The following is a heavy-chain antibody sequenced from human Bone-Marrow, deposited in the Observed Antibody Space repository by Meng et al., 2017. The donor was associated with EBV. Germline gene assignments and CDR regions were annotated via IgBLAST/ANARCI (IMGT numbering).Heavy chain of an antibody. CDR2: MNPNSSKT. V-gene: IGHV1-8*01. J-gene: IGHJ4*02. D-gene: IGHD2-21*02. CDR1: RNTFTSYD. Sequence: QVQLVTSGAQMKRPGAQVKVSCKASRNTFTSYDLICVRQATGQGLEWLGWMNPNSSKTGYAEKFQGRVTLTRDTSINTAYLELSSLTSEDTAVYYCARNLYGDGMRDYWGQGTLVTVSS. CDR3: ARNLYGDGMRDY.